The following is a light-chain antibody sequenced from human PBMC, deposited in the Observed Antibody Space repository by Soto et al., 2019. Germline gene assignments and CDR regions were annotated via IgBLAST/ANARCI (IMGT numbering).Light chain of an antibody. CDR1: QSVRTY. CDR3: LQYDDWHRT. V-gene: IGKV3-11*01. J-gene: IGKJ1*01. CDR2: DAS. Sequence: EIVLTQSPATLSLSPGERATLSCRASQSVRTYLAWYQQKPGQAPRLLIYDASNRAAGIPARFSGSGSGTDFTLTISSLEPEDFAIYYCLQYDDWHRTFGQGTKVEIK.